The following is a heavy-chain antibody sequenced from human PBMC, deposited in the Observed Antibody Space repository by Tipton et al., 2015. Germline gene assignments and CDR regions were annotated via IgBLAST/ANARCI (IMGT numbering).Heavy chain of an antibody. CDR1: GYSISSGYY. CDR3: ARARGRHGGLFDS. CDR2: TYHSGDS. D-gene: IGHD4-23*01. V-gene: IGHV4-38-2*01. Sequence: GLVKPSETLSLTCAISGYSISSGYYWGWIRQPPGKGLEWIGSTYHSGDSYYNPSLKSRVTISVDTSKNQFSLKLTSVTAADTAVYYCARARGRHGGLFDSWGQGILVTVSS. J-gene: IGHJ4*02.